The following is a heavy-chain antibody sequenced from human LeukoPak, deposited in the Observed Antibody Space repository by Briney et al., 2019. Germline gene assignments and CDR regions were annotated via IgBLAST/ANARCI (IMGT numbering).Heavy chain of an antibody. CDR2: ISGSGGST. Sequence: GGSLRLSCAASGFTFSSYAMSWVRQAPGKGLEWVSAISGSGGSTYYADSVKGRFTISRDNSKNTLYLQMNSLRAEDTAVCYCAKLWGPYCSSTSCSLTDYWGQGTLVTVSS. J-gene: IGHJ4*02. V-gene: IGHV3-23*01. CDR3: AKLWGPYCSSTSCSLTDY. D-gene: IGHD2-2*01. CDR1: GFTFSSYA.